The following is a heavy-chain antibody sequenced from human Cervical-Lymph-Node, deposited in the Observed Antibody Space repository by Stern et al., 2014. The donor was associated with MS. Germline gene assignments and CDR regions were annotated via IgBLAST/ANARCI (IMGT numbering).Heavy chain of an antibody. CDR2: FYSGIST. V-gene: IGHV3-66*01. CDR1: GSTVNSNY. Sequence: EVQLVESGGTLVQPGGSLRLSCAASGSTVNSNYMTWVHQAPGKGLEWVSIFYSGISTYYAESVKGRFSFSIDNSKNTLFLHMNNLRVEDTAMYYCTREMAARRLDPWGQGTLVIVSA. J-gene: IGHJ5*02. D-gene: IGHD5-24*01. CDR3: TREMAARRLDP.